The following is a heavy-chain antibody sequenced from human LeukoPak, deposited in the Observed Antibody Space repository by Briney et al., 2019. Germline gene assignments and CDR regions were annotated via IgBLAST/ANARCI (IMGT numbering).Heavy chain of an antibody. CDR1: GFTFSSYA. J-gene: IGHJ4*02. D-gene: IGHD3-22*01. CDR2: ISGSGGST. Sequence: PGGSLRLSCAASGFTFSSYAMSWVRQAPGKGLEWVSAISGSGGSTYYADSVKGRFTISRDNSKNTLYLQMNSLRAEDTAVYYCAKDPTHYYDSSGYFGYSFDYWGQGTLVTVSS. V-gene: IGHV3-23*01. CDR3: AKDPTHYYDSSGYFGYSFDY.